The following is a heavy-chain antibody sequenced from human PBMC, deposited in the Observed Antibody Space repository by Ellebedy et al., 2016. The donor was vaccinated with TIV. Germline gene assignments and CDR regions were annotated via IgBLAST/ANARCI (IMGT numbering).Heavy chain of an antibody. CDR1: GYTFTSYA. CDR2: INAGNGNT. Sequence: AASVKVSCKASGYTFTSYAMHWVRQAPGQRLEWMGWINAGNGNTKYSQKFQGRVTITRDTSASTAYMELSSLRSEDTAVYYCARGVYAMGNFDYWGQGTLVTVSS. CDR3: ARGVYAMGNFDY. D-gene: IGHD2-8*01. V-gene: IGHV1-3*01. J-gene: IGHJ4*02.